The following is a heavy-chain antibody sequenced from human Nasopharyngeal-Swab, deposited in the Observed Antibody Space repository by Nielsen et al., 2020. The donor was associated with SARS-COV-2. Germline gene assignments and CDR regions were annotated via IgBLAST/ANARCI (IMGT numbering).Heavy chain of an antibody. CDR2: IYPDDSDT. J-gene: IGHJ6*02. CDR1: GYSFSTYW. D-gene: IGHD2-2*01. Sequence: KVSCKASGYSFSTYWIGWVRQMPGKGLEWVAIIYPDDSDTRYSPSFQGQVTISADKSISTTYLQWSSLKASDTAIYYCARQILPAARAHGLDVWGQGTTVIVSS. V-gene: IGHV5-51*01. CDR3: ARQILPAARAHGLDV.